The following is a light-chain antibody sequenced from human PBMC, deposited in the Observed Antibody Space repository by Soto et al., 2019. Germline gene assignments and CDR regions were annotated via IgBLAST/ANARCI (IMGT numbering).Light chain of an antibody. CDR3: SSFAGSGTLVV. J-gene: IGLJ2*01. CDR1: RTDIGNYNL. CDR2: ESN. V-gene: IGLV2-23*01. Sequence: QSVLTQPASVSGSPGQSITISCTGTRTDIGNYNLVSWYQQHPGKAPRLIIYESNKRPSGVSSRFSGSKSGNTASLTISGLQPEDEDSYYCSSFAGSGTLVVFGGGTKVTVL.